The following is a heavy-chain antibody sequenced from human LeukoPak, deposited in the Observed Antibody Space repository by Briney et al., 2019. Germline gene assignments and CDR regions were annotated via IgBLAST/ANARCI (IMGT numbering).Heavy chain of an antibody. J-gene: IGHJ6*03. V-gene: IGHV1-69*05. CDR1: GGTFSSYA. CDR2: IIPIFGTA. D-gene: IGHD6-13*01. CDR3: ARDRYSSGWYNPRYYYYYYMDV. Sequence: SVKVSCXASGGTFSSYAISWVRQAPGQGLEWMARIIPIFGTANYAQKFQGRVTITTDESTSTAYMELSSLRSEDTAVYYCARDRYSSGWYNPRYYYYYYMDVWGKGTTVTVSS.